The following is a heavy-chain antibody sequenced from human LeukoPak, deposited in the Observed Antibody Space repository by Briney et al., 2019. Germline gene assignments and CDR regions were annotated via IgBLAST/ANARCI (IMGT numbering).Heavy chain of an antibody. D-gene: IGHD3-10*01. Sequence: SETLSLTCTVSGGSISSYYWSWIRQPPGKGLEWMGDIYYSGITNYNPSRKSRVTISVDTSKNQFSLKLSSVTAADTAVYYCARSNGYGLVGIWGQGTMVTVSS. CDR3: ARSNGYGLVGI. CDR2: IYYSGIT. V-gene: IGHV4-59*01. CDR1: GGSISSYY. J-gene: IGHJ3*02.